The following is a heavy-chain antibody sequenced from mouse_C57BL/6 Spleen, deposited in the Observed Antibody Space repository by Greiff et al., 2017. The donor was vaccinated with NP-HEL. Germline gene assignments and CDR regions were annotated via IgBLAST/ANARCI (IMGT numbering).Heavy chain of an antibody. Sequence: VQLQQSGAELVRPGSSVKLSCKASGYTFTSYWMDWVKQRPGQGLEWIGNIYPSDSETHYNQKFKDKATLTVDKSSSTAYMQLSSLTSEDSAVYYCARQVGVYYYGSRNYAMDYWGQGTSVTVSS. D-gene: IGHD1-1*01. CDR1: GYTFTSYW. V-gene: IGHV1-61*01. CDR2: IYPSDSET. J-gene: IGHJ4*01. CDR3: ARQVGVYYYGSRNYAMDY.